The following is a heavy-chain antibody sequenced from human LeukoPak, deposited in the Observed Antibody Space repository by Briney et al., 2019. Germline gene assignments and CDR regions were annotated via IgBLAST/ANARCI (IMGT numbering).Heavy chain of an antibody. CDR2: INPSGGST. Sequence: ASVKVSCKASGYTFTSYYMHWVRQAPGQGLEWMGIINPSGGSTSYAQKFQGRVTMTRDTSTSTVYMELSSLRSEDTAVYYCARDLVASDIVVVVAATPARWFDPWGQGTLVTVSS. D-gene: IGHD2-15*01. V-gene: IGHV1-46*01. J-gene: IGHJ5*02. CDR1: GYTFTSYY. CDR3: ARDLVASDIVVVVAATPARWFDP.